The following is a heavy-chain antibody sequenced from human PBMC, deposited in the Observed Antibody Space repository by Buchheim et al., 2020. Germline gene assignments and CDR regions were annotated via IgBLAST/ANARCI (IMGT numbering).Heavy chain of an antibody. J-gene: IGHJ6*02. Sequence: QVQLVESGGGVVQPGRSLRLSCAASGFTFSSYGMHWVRQAPGKGLEWVAVIWYDGSNKYYADSVKGRFTISRDNSKNTLYLELNSLRAEDTAVYYCARDQGLTGAAIGRPLYYYYGMDVWGQGTT. D-gene: IGHD1-26*01. V-gene: IGHV3-33*01. CDR3: ARDQGLTGAAIGRPLYYYYGMDV. CDR2: IWYDGSNK. CDR1: GFTFSSYG.